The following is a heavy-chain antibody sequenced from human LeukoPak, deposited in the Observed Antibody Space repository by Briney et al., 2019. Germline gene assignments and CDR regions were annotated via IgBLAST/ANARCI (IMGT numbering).Heavy chain of an antibody. CDR1: GFTFSSYW. V-gene: IGHV3-74*01. CDR2: INSDGSGT. CDR3: ARGFSGSGSPY. J-gene: IGHJ4*02. D-gene: IGHD3-10*01. Sequence: GGSLRLSCAASGFTFSSYWMYWVRQAPGKGLVWVSRINSDGSGTSYADSVKGRFTISRDNAKNTMFLQMNSLRAEDTAVYYCARGFSGSGSPYWGQGTLVTVSS.